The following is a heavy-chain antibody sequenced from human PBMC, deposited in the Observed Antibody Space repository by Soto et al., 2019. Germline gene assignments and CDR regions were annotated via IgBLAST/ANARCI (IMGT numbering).Heavy chain of an antibody. CDR1: GYTFTGYY. J-gene: IGHJ3*02. D-gene: IGHD6-13*01. V-gene: IGHV1-2*04. CDR3: ARRAATINSSSWYGVTGDDAFDI. Sequence: ASVKVSCKASGYTFTGYYMHWVRQAPGQGLEWMGWINPNSGGTNYAQKFQGWVTMTRDTSISTAYMELSRLRSDDTAVYYCARRAATINSSSWYGVTGDDAFDIWGQGTMVTVSS. CDR2: INPNSGGT.